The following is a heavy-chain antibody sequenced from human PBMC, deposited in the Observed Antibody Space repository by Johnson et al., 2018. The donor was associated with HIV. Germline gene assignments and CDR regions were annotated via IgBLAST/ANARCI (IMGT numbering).Heavy chain of an antibody. J-gene: IGHJ3*02. CDR3: AKGNSGIYGLTHAFDI. D-gene: IGHD1-26*01. V-gene: IGHV3-30*04. CDR1: GFTFSNYA. CDR2: ISYDGTDK. Sequence: QVQLVESGGGVVQPGRSLRLSCAASGFTFSNYAMHWVRQAPGRGLEWVAVISYDGTDKYYADSVKGRFTISRDNSKNTLYLQMNSLRAEDTAVYYCAKGNSGIYGLTHAFDIWGQGTMVTVSS.